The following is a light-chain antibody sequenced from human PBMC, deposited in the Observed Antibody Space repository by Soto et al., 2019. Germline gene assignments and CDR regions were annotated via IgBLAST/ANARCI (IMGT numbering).Light chain of an antibody. V-gene: IGLV2-8*01. CDR3: SSYAGSSWE. Sequence: QSVLTQPPSASGSPGQSVTISCTGTSSDVGGYNYVSWYQQHPGKAPKLMIYEVYKRPSGVPDRFSGSKSGNTASLTVSGLQAEDEADYYCSSYAGSSWEFGGGTKLTVL. CDR2: EVY. J-gene: IGLJ3*02. CDR1: SSDVGGYNY.